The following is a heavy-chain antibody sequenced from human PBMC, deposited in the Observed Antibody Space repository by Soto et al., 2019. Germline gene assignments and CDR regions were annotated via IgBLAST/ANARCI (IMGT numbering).Heavy chain of an antibody. CDR3: ACEAGPFDY. J-gene: IGHJ4*02. Sequence: PGGSLRLSCAASWFTVSSNYMSWVRQAPGKGLEWVSVIYSGGSTYYADSVKGRFTISRDNSKNTLYLQMNSLRAEDTAVYYCACEAGPFDYWGQGTLVTVSS. CDR1: WFTVSSNY. CDR2: IYSGGST. D-gene: IGHD6-13*01. V-gene: IGHV3-53*01.